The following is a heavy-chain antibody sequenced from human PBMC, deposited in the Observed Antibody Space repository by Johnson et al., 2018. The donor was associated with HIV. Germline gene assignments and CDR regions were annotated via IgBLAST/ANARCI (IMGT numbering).Heavy chain of an antibody. V-gene: IGHV3-43D*03. D-gene: IGHD3-10*01. CDR2: ISWDGGNT. CDR3: LKDSDTYYYGSGDAFDI. CDR1: GFKFDDYA. Sequence: VQLVESGGGVVRPGGSLRLSCVVSGFKFDDYAMHWVRQAPGKGLEWVSLISWDGGNTYYADSVKGRFIISRDNSKKSLYLQMNSLRAEDTALYFCLKDSDTYYYGSGDAFDIWGRGTMVTISS. J-gene: IGHJ3*02.